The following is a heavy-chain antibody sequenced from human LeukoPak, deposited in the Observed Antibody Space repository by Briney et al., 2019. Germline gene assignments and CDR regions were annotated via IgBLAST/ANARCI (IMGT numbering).Heavy chain of an antibody. CDR3: ARVVAATPANWFDP. D-gene: IGHD6-13*01. V-gene: IGHV4-34*01. Sequence: PSETLSLTCAVYGGSFSGYYWSWIRQPPGKGLEWIGEINHSGSTNYNPSLKSRVTISVDTSKNQFSLKLSSVTAADTAVYYRARVVAATPANWFDPWGQGTLVTVSS. CDR2: INHSGST. J-gene: IGHJ5*02. CDR1: GGSFSGYY.